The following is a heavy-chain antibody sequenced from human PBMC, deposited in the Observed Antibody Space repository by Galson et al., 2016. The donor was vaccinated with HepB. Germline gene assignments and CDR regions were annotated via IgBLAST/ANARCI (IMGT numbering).Heavy chain of an antibody. CDR3: ARDRGGAAAEALDF. Sequence: SLRLSCAGSGFIFNHHAIHWVRQGPGRGLEWVAVISASGGSTYYEDSVKGRFTISRDNSKNTMFLDMKSLKAEDTAIHYCARDRGGAAAEALDFWGQGTLVSVSA. CDR2: ISASGGST. D-gene: IGHD3-16*01. CDR1: GFIFNHHA. J-gene: IGHJ4*02. V-gene: IGHV3-23*01.